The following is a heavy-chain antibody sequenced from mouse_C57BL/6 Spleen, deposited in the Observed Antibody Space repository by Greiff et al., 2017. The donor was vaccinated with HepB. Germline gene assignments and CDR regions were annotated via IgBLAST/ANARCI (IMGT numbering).Heavy chain of an antibody. CDR2: IYWDDDK. J-gene: IGHJ2*01. D-gene: IGHD2-4*01. CDR3: ARREDDYYFDY. CDR1: GFSLSTSGMG. V-gene: IGHV8-12*01. Sequence: VKLMESGPGLLQSSQTLSLTCSFSGFSLSTSGMGVSWLRQPSGKGLEWLAHIYWDDDKRYNPSLKSRLTISKDTSSNQVFLKITSVDTADTATDYCARREDDYYFDYWGQGTTLTVSS.